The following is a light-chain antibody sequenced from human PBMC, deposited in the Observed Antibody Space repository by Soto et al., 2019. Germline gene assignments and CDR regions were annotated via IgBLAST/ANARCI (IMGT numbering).Light chain of an antibody. CDR3: QQYGISSWT. CDR1: QSVSSSY. V-gene: IGKV3-20*01. J-gene: IGKJ1*01. CDR2: GAS. Sequence: EKGLYHSPGTVSLTPRERATLSCRASQSVSSSYLAWYQQKPGQAPRLLIYGASSRATGIPDRFSGSGSGTDFTLTISRLEPEDFAVYYCQQYGISSWTFGQGTKVDIK.